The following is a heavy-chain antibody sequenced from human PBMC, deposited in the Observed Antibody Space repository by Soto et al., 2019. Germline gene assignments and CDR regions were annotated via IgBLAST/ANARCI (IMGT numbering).Heavy chain of an antibody. CDR3: AHTQGIVLVPAAIWY. J-gene: IGHJ4*02. CDR2: ITASGGST. CDR1: GFSFGSYS. D-gene: IGHD2-2*02. Sequence: GGSLRLSCEASGFSFGSYSMNWVRQAPGKGLEWVSGITASGGSTSYADSVKGRFTISRDNSKNTLYLQMNSLRAEDTAVYYCAHTQGIVLVPAAIWYWGQGTLVTVSS. V-gene: IGHV3-23*01.